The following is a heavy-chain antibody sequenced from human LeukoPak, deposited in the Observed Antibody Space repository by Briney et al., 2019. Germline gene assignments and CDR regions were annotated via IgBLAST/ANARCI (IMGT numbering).Heavy chain of an antibody. CDR3: ARSTQNSYFDY. D-gene: IGHD4-23*01. J-gene: IGHJ4*02. CDR2: IYYSGST. V-gene: IGHV4-31*03. Sequence: SETLSLTCTVSGGSISSDNYYWSWIRQHPGKGLEWIGYIYYSGSTYYNPSLKSRVTISVDTSKNQFSLKLSSVTAADTAVYYCARSTQNSYFDYWGQGTLVTVSS. CDR1: GGSISSDNYY.